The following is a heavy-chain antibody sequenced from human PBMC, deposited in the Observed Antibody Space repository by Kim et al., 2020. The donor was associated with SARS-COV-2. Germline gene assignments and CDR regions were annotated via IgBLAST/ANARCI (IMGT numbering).Heavy chain of an antibody. Sequence: YCADSVMGRFTISRDNAKNSLCLQMNSLGAEGTAVYYCARSIAAAGVFDYWGQGTLVTVSS. CDR3: ARSIAAAGVFDY. J-gene: IGHJ4*02. D-gene: IGHD6-13*01. V-gene: IGHV3-21*01.